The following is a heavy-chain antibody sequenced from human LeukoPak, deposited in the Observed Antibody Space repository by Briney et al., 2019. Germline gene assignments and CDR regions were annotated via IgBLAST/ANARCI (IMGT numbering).Heavy chain of an antibody. CDR1: GFNFQNYG. CDR3: ARVTKWIDAFDI. J-gene: IGHJ3*02. CDR2: IKQDGSEK. D-gene: IGHD2-8*01. V-gene: IGHV3-7*01. Sequence: PGGSLRLSCAASGFNFQNYGMSWVRQSPGKGLEWVANIKQDGSEKYYVDSVKGRFTISRDNAKNSLYLQMNSLRAEDTAVYYCARVTKWIDAFDIWGQGTMVTVSS.